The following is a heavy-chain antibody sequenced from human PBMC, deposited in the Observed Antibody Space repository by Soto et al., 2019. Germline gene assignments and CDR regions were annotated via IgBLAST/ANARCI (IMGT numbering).Heavy chain of an antibody. Sequence: QVQLQESGPGLVKPSETLSLTCTVSGGSVSSGSYYWSWIRQPPGKGLEWIGYIYYSGSTNYNPSRKSRVTISGDTSKNQFSLKLSSVTAADTAVYYCARDSYSYDSSGYDAFDIWGQGTMVTVSS. J-gene: IGHJ3*02. D-gene: IGHD3-22*01. V-gene: IGHV4-61*01. CDR2: IYYSGST. CDR1: GGSVSSGSYY. CDR3: ARDSYSYDSSGYDAFDI.